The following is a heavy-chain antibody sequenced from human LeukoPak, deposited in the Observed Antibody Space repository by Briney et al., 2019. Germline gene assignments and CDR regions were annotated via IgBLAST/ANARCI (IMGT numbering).Heavy chain of an antibody. Sequence: ASVKVSCKVSGYTLTELSMHWVRQAPGKGLEWMGGFDPEDGETIYAQKFQDRFTMTRDMSTSTVYMELSSLRSDDTAVYFCAISRNIGPNDPFDIWGQGTMVTVSS. D-gene: IGHD2/OR15-2a*01. CDR1: GYTLTELS. V-gene: IGHV1-24*01. CDR3: AISRNIGPNDPFDI. J-gene: IGHJ3*02. CDR2: FDPEDGET.